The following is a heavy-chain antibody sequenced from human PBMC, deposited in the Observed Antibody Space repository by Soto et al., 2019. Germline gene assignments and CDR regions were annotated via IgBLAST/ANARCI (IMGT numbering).Heavy chain of an antibody. D-gene: IGHD3-3*01. CDR2: ISYDGSNK. CDR3: ARERVVGFWSGYDAFDI. J-gene: IGHJ3*02. Sequence: GGSLRLSCAASGFTFSSYAMHWVRQAPGKGLEWVAVISYDGSNKYYADSVKGRFTISRDNSKNTLYLQMNSLRAEDTAVYYCARERVVGFWSGYDAFDIWGQGTMVTVSS. CDR1: GFTFSSYA. V-gene: IGHV3-30-3*01.